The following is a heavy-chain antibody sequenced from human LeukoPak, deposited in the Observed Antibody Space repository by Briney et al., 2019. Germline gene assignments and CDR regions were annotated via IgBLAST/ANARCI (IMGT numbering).Heavy chain of an antibody. Sequence: SETLSLTCAVYGGSFSGYYWSWIRQPPGKGLEWIGEINHSGSTNYNPSLKSRVTISVDTSKNQFSLKLGSVTAADTAVYYCASTQKYCSSTSCHYSWGQGTLVTVSS. CDR3: ASTQKYCSSTSCHYS. D-gene: IGHD2-2*01. V-gene: IGHV4-34*01. CDR1: GGSFSGYY. J-gene: IGHJ4*02. CDR2: INHSGST.